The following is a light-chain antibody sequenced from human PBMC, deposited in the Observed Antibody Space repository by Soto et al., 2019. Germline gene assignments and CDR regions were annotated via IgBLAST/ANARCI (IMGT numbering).Light chain of an antibody. CDR1: QSVSSY. Sequence: EIVLTQSPATLSLSPGERATLSCRASQSVSSYLAWYQQKPGQAPRLLIYDASNRATGIAATFSGSGSGTDFTLTISSLEPEDFEVYYCQQRSNWPTSGQGTKLEIK. CDR3: QQRSNWPT. CDR2: DAS. V-gene: IGKV3-11*01. J-gene: IGKJ2*01.